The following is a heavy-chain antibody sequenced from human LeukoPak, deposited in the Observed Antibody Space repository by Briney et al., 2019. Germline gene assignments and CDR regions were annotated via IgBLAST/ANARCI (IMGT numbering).Heavy chain of an antibody. D-gene: IGHD5-24*01. CDR1: GFTFSSYA. V-gene: IGHV3-23*01. CDR2: ISGSGGST. J-gene: IGHJ6*02. CDR3: AKGIREGISDGMDV. Sequence: GGSLRLSCAASGFTFSSYAMSWVRQAPGKGLEWVSAISGSGGSTYYADSVKGRFTISRDNAKNSLYLQMNSLRAEDTALYYCAKGIREGISDGMDVWGQGTTVTVSS.